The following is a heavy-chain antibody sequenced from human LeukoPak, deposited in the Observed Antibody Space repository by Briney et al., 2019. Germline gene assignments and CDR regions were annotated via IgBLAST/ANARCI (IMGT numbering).Heavy chain of an antibody. J-gene: IGHJ1*01. CDR1: GGPISSYY. Sequence: WDTLSLTCSVSGGPISSYYWNWIRQTPGKGLEWIGYISHSGSTNSNPSLKNRVTISIDTSTSQFSLKLSSVTAADTAVYYCAAYYGPGSYPQYFQHWGQGTLVTVSS. CDR3: AAYYGPGSYPQYFQH. D-gene: IGHD3-10*01. CDR2: ISHSGST. V-gene: IGHV4-59*07.